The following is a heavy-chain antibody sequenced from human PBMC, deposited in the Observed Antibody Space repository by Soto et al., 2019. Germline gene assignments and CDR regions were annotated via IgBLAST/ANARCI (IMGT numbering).Heavy chain of an antibody. CDR2: VWTSGST. CDR3: ARTVGAAYYFDF. D-gene: IGHD1-26*01. CDR1: GGSMSRYY. J-gene: IGHJ4*02. Sequence: QVQLQESGPGLVKTSETLSLTCNVSGGSMSRYYWSWIRQPAGKGLEWIGRVWTSGSTNYNPSLKSRVTMSIDTSINHFSLKLNSVTAADTAVYYCARTVGAAYYFDFWGQGTLVTVSS. V-gene: IGHV4-4*07.